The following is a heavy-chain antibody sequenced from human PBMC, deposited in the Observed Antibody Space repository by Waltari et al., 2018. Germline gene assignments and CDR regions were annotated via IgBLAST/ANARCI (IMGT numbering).Heavy chain of an antibody. J-gene: IGHJ3*02. V-gene: IGHV4-31*03. Sequence: QVQLQESGPGLVKPSQTLSLTCTVSGGPISSGGYYWSWIRQHPGKGLEWIGYIYYSGSTYDHPSLKSRVTISVDTSKNQFFLKLSSVTAADTAVYYCARDLYDSSGYYDAFDIWGQGTMVTVSS. D-gene: IGHD3-22*01. CDR1: GGPISSGGYY. CDR2: IYYSGST. CDR3: ARDLYDSSGYYDAFDI.